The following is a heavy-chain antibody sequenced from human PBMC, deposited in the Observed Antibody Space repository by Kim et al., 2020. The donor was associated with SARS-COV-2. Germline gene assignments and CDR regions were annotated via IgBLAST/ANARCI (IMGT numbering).Heavy chain of an antibody. CDR3: ARDMREYYEPVFDP. CDR2: ISSSSSYI. J-gene: IGHJ5*02. Sequence: GGSLRLSCAASGFTFSSYSMNWVRQAPGKGLEWVSSISSSSSYIYYADSVKGRFTISRDNAKNSLYLQMNSLRAEDTAVYYCARDMREYYEPVFDPWGQGTLVTVSS. V-gene: IGHV3-21*01. CDR1: GFTFSSYS. D-gene: IGHD3-22*01.